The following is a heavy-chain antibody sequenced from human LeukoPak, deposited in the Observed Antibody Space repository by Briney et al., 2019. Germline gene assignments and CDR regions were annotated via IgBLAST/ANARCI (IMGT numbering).Heavy chain of an antibody. D-gene: IGHD2-2*01. Sequence: SETLSLTCTVSGGSINSYYWSWIRQPPGKGLEWIGCIYYSGSTNYNPSLKSRVTISVDTSKNQFSLQLSSVTAADTAVYYCARVRDCDSTSCHYYFDYWGQGTLDTVSS. V-gene: IGHV4-59*01. CDR3: ARVRDCDSTSCHYYFDY. J-gene: IGHJ4*02. CDR1: GGSINSYY. CDR2: IYYSGST.